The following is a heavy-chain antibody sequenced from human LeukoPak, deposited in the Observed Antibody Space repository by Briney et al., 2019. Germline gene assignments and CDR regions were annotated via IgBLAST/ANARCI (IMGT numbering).Heavy chain of an antibody. Sequence: SETLSLTCSVSGGSITSNYWTWIRQSPGKGLEYIGHVSYTGRTRYNPSLQRRLTISLDTSNNHFSLQLTSVSAADTAVYYCARLLAYYNSGPPDVFDIWGQGTMVTVSS. CDR1: GGSITSNY. V-gene: IGHV4-59*01. D-gene: IGHD3-22*01. CDR2: VSYTGRT. CDR3: ARLLAYYNSGPPDVFDI. J-gene: IGHJ3*02.